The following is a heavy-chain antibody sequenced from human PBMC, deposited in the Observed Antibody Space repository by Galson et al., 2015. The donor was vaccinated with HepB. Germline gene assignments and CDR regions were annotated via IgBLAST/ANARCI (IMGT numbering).Heavy chain of an antibody. V-gene: IGHV3-7*01. J-gene: IGHJ3*02. D-gene: IGHD4-17*01. CDR3: ARAIYGDWGSDAFGI. CDR1: GFTFSNFW. Sequence: SLRLSCAASGFTFSNFWMSWVRQAPGKGLEWVANIKQDGSEKHYVDSAKGRFTISRDNVKNSLYLQMSTLRAEDTAVYYCARAIYGDWGSDAFGIWGQGTMVTVSS. CDR2: IKQDGSEK.